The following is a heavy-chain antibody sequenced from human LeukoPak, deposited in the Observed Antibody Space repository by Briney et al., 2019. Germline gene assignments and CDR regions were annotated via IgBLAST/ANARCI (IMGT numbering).Heavy chain of an antibody. D-gene: IGHD3-9*01. Sequence: SETLSLTCAVYGGSFSGYYWSWIRQPPGKGLEWIGEINHSGSTNYNPSLKSRVTISVETSKNQFSLKLSSVTAADTAVYYCARRNYDISSKGFDPWGQGTLVTVSS. CDR3: ARRNYDISSKGFDP. V-gene: IGHV4-34*01. CDR1: GGSFSGYY. J-gene: IGHJ5*02. CDR2: INHSGST.